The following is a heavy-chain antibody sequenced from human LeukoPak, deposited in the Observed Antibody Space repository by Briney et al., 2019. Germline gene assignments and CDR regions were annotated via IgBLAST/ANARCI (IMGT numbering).Heavy chain of an antibody. D-gene: IGHD5-18*01. Sequence: PGGSLRLSCAASGFTFSVYYMSWIRQAPGEGLEWVSYISSSSSYTNYADSVKGRFTISRDNAKNSLYLQMNSLRAEDTAVYYCARGGGYSYGHLNFDTWGQGTLVTVSS. CDR3: ARGGGYSYGHLNFDT. CDR2: ISSSSSYT. CDR1: GFTFSVYY. J-gene: IGHJ4*02. V-gene: IGHV3-11*06.